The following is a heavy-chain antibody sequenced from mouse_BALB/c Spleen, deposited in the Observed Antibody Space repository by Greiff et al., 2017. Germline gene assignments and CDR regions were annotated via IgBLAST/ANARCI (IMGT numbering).Heavy chain of an antibody. CDR3: ARTGIYYGNSYAMDY. D-gene: IGHD2-1*01. Sequence: VQLQQSGPGLVQPSQSLSITCTASGFSLTSYGVHWVRQSPGKGLEWLGVIWSGGSTYYNAAFISRLSISKDNSKSHVFFKMNSLQANDAAIYYCARTGIYYGNSYAMDYWGQGTSVTVSS. CDR1: GFSLTSYG. CDR2: IWSGGST. V-gene: IGHV2-2*02. J-gene: IGHJ4*01.